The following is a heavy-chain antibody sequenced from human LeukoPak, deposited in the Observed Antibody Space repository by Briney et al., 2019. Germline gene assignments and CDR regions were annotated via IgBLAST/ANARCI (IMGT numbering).Heavy chain of an antibody. D-gene: IGHD3-9*01. Sequence: SETLSLTCTVSGGSITSYYWSWIRQPPGKGLEWMGYIYYSGSTNYNPSLKSRVTISVDTSKNQFSLKLSSVTAADTAMYYCARVARYFDWLEGSDWFDPWGQGTLVTVSS. J-gene: IGHJ5*02. CDR2: IYYSGST. CDR1: GGSITSYY. CDR3: ARVARYFDWLEGSDWFDP. V-gene: IGHV4-59*01.